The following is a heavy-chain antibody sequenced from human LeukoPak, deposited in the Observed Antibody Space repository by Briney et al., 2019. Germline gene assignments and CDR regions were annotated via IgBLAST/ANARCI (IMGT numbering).Heavy chain of an antibody. V-gene: IGHV4-59*08. CDR2: IQNSENT. Sequence: SETLSLTCTVSGASISSYYSSYIRQPPGKGLEWIGYIQNSENTNYNPSLKSRVTISIDTSKNQLSLKLSSVTAADTAVYYCARRYIPDYAFALWPPETRVTVSS. D-gene: IGHD1-14*01. CDR3: ARRYIPDYAFAL. CDR1: GASISSYY. J-gene: IGHJ3*01.